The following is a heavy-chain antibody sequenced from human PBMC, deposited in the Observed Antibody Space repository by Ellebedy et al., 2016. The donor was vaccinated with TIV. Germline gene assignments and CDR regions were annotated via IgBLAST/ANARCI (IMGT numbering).Heavy chain of an antibody. J-gene: IGHJ4*02. CDR2: IYYSGST. Sequence: MPSETLSLTCTVSGGSISSYYWSWIRQPPGKGLEWIGYIYYSGSTNYNPSLKSRVTISVDTSKNQFSLKLSSVTAADTAVYYCAREQLNSYGYLFQFDYWGQGTLVTVSS. D-gene: IGHD5-18*01. CDR3: AREQLNSYGYLFQFDY. CDR1: GGSISSYY. V-gene: IGHV4-59*12.